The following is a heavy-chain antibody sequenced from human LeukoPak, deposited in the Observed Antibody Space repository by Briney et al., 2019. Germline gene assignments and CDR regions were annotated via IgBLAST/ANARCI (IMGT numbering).Heavy chain of an antibody. CDR2: INHSGST. J-gene: IGHJ1*01. CDR1: GGSSSGYY. V-gene: IGHV4-34*01. CDR3: ARGLGYCSSTSCRREYFQH. Sequence: PSETLSLTCAVYGGSSSGYYWSWIRQPPGKGLEWIGEINHSGSTNYNPSLKSRVTISVDTSKNQFSLKLSSVTAADTAVYYCARGLGYCSSTSCRREYFQHWGQGTLVTVSS. D-gene: IGHD2-2*01.